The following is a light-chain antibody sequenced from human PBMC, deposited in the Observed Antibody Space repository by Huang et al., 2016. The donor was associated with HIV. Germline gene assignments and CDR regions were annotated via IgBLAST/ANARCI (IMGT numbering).Light chain of an antibody. J-gene: IGKJ4*01. CDR3: QKYDSAPLT. Sequence: DIQMTQSPSSLSASVGDRVTITCRASQGISNSLAWYQQKPAKVPRLLIYAASTLQSGVPSRFSGSRSGRDFSLTIGSLQPEDVATYYCQKYDSAPLTFGGGTKVEI. V-gene: IGKV1-27*01. CDR1: QGISNS. CDR2: AAS.